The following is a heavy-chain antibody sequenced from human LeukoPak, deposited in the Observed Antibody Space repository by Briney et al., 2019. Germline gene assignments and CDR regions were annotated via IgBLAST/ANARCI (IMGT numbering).Heavy chain of an antibody. V-gene: IGHV3-21*01. CDR3: ARGEDCSSTSCPSGDY. Sequence: GGSLRLSCAASGFTFSSYSMNWVRQAPGKGLEWVSSISSSSSYIYYADSVKGRFTISRDNAKNSLYLQMNSLRAEDTAVYYCARGEDCSSTSCPSGDYWGQGTLVTVSS. CDR1: GFTFSSYS. CDR2: ISSSSSYI. J-gene: IGHJ4*02. D-gene: IGHD2-2*01.